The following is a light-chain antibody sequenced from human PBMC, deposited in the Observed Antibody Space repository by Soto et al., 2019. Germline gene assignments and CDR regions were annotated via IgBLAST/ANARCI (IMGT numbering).Light chain of an antibody. Sequence: DIQMPQFPSSVSASEGDRVTITCRGSQRLSNWVAGYQQKPGKAPNLLIYAASTLKSGAPSRFSGSGSGTDFILTISSLQPEDSATYYCQQASSFPFTFGPGTKVDV. CDR3: QQASSFPFT. J-gene: IGKJ3*01. CDR2: AAS. CDR1: QRLSNW. V-gene: IGKV1-12*01.